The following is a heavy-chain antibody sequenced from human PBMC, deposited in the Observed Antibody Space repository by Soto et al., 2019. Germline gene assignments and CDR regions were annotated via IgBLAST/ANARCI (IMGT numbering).Heavy chain of an antibody. CDR3: ASFQTTVTARLAFDY. Sequence: SVKVSCKASGGTFSNYAINWVRQAPGQGLEWMGGIIPIFGTANYAQKFLGRVTTTADESTSTAYMELSSLRSEDTAVYYCASFQTTVTARLAFDYWGQGTLVTVSS. J-gene: IGHJ4*02. CDR1: GGTFSNYA. V-gene: IGHV1-69*13. CDR2: IIPIFGTA. D-gene: IGHD1-1*01.